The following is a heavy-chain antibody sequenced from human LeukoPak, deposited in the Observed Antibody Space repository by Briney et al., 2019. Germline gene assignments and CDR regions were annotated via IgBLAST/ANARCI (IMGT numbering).Heavy chain of an antibody. CDR1: GFTVSSNY. CDR3: ARDKRITIFGVDYYYGMDV. D-gene: IGHD3-3*01. V-gene: IGHV3-53*04. Sequence: GGSLRLSCAASGFTVSSNYMSWVRQAPGKGLEWVSVIYSGGSTYYADSVKGRLTISRHNSKNTLYLQMNSLRAEDTAVYYCARDKRITIFGVDYYYGMDVWGQGTTVTVSS. J-gene: IGHJ6*02. CDR2: IYSGGST.